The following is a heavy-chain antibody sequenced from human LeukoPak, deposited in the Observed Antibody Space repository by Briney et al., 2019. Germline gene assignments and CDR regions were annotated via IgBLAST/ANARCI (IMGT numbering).Heavy chain of an antibody. CDR2: ISSYNGNT. CDR1: GYTFTSYG. J-gene: IGHJ4*02. V-gene: IGHV1-18*01. Sequence: GASVKVSCKASGYTFTSYGISWVRQAPGQGLEWMGWISSYNGNTNYAQKLQGRVTVTTDTSTSTAYMELRSLRSDDTAVYYCARDRLALYYYDSSGYYYDYWGQGTLVTVSS. D-gene: IGHD3-22*01. CDR3: ARDRLALYYYDSSGYYYDY.